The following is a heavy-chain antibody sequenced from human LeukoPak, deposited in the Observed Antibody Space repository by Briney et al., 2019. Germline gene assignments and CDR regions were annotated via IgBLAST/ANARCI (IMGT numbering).Heavy chain of an antibody. V-gene: IGHV3-30*02. Sequence: PSGGSLRLSCAPSGFPFSSYAMSWVRQAPGKGLEWVALIRSDGTKTYYADSVEGRFTISRDNSKNTLYLQMYSLGADDTAVYYCAKRYCSSASCRSGMDVWGQGTTVTVSS. CDR2: IRSDGTKT. D-gene: IGHD2-2*01. CDR1: GFPFSSYA. CDR3: AKRYCSSASCRSGMDV. J-gene: IGHJ6*02.